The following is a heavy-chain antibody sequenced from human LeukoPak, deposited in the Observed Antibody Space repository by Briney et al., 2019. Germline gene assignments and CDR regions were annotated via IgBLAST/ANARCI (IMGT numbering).Heavy chain of an antibody. D-gene: IGHD6-13*01. CDR2: IWYDGSNK. Sequence: GGSLRLSCAASGFNFSSYGMHWVRQAPGKGLEWVADIWYDGSNKNYVDPVKGRFTISRDNSKNTLYLQMSGLRAEDTAVYYCAPEGIAAAGTSYWGQGTLVTVSS. J-gene: IGHJ4*02. CDR3: APEGIAAAGTSY. CDR1: GFNFSSYG. V-gene: IGHV3-33*01.